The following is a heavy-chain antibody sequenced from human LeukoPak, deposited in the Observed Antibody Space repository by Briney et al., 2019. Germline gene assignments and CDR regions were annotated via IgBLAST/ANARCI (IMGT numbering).Heavy chain of an antibody. CDR2: IIPILGIA. CDR3: ARGQSSDYSTAFDI. Sequence: GASVKVSCKASGGTFSSYTISWVRQAPGQGREWMGRIIPILGIANYAQKFQGRVKITADKYKSKAYMEERRQRSEDTAVYYCARGQSSDYSTAFDIWGQGTMVTVSS. V-gene: IGHV1-69*02. J-gene: IGHJ3*02. D-gene: IGHD4-17*01. CDR1: GGTFSSYT.